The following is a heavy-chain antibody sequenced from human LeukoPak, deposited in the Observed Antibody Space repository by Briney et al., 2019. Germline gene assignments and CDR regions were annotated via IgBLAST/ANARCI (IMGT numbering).Heavy chain of an antibody. CDR1: GFTFSSYE. Sequence: GGSLRLSCAASGFTFSSYEMNWVRQAPGKGLEWVSSISSGDVSIYYADSVRGRFTISRDNANNSLYLQMNSLRAEDTAVYYCARVGVFSSSWLLYWGQGTLVTVSS. CDR3: ARVGVFSSSWLLY. CDR2: ISSGDVSI. D-gene: IGHD6-13*01. V-gene: IGHV3-48*03. J-gene: IGHJ4*02.